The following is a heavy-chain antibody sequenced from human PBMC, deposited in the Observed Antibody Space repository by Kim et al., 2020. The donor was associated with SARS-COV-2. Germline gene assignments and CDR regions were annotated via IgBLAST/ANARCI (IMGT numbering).Heavy chain of an antibody. J-gene: IGHJ5*02. V-gene: IGHV3-23*03. D-gene: IGHD3-10*01. Sequence: DSVKGRFTISRDNSKNTLYLQMNSLRAEDTAVYYCAKVVGDRTPSNWFDPWGQGTLVTVSS. CDR3: AKVVGDRTPSNWFDP.